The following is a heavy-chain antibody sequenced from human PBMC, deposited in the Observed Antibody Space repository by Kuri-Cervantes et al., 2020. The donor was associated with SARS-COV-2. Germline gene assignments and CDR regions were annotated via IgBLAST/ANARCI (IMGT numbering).Heavy chain of an antibody. CDR1: GFTFSSYG. Sequence: LSLTCAASGFTFSSYGMHWVRQAPGKGLEWVAVIWYDGSNKYYADSVKGRFTISRDNSKNTLYLQKNSLRAEDTAVYYCARSRQGYSSSWYNNWFDPWGQGTLVTVSS. CDR2: IWYDGSNK. V-gene: IGHV3-33*01. D-gene: IGHD6-13*01. CDR3: ARSRQGYSSSWYNNWFDP. J-gene: IGHJ5*02.